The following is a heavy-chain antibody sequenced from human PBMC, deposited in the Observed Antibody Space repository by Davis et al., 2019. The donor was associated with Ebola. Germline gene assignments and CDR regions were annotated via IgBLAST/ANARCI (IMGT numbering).Heavy chain of an antibody. Sequence: PGGSLRLSCAASGFRFSSYGMHWVRQAPGKGLEWVAVIWYDGSNKYYADSVKGRFTISRDNSKNTLYLQMNSLRAEDTAVYYCARESPRDGYNFRYYFDYWGQGTLVTVSS. V-gene: IGHV3-33*08. CDR2: IWYDGSNK. J-gene: IGHJ4*02. CDR1: GFRFSSYG. CDR3: ARESPRDGYNFRYYFDY. D-gene: IGHD5-24*01.